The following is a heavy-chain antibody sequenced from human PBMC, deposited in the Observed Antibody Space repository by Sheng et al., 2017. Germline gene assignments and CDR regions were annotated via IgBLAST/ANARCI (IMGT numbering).Heavy chain of an antibody. J-gene: IGHJ4*02. V-gene: IGHV3-48*03. CDR2: ISSSGSTI. CDR3: ARDPSLGVYFDY. CDR1: GFTFSSYE. D-gene: IGHD3-16*01. Sequence: EVQLVESGGGLVQPGGSLRLSCAASGFTFSSYEMNWVRQAPGKGLEWVSYISSSGSTIYYADSVKGRFTISRDNAKNSLYLQMNSLRAEDTAVYYCARDPSLGVYFDYWAREPWSPSP.